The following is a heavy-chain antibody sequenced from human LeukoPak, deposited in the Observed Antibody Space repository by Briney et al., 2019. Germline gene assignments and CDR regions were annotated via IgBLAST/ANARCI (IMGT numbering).Heavy chain of an antibody. J-gene: IGHJ5*01. CDR2: IYSGGST. D-gene: IGHD3-16*01. CDR3: AKIETFNYDTSGRHWLDS. V-gene: IGHV3-53*05. Sequence: PGGSLRLSCAASGFTVSSNYMSWVRQAPGKGLEWVSVIYSGGSTYYAESVKGRFNISRDNSKNTLYLQMNSLRTDDTAVYYCAKIETFNYDTSGRHWLDSWGQGTLVTVSS. CDR1: GFTVSSNY.